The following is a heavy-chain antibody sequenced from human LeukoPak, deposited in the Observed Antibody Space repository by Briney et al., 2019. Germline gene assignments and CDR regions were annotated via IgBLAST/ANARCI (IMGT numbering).Heavy chain of an antibody. D-gene: IGHD3-10*01. Sequence: GGSLGLSCAASGFTFSDYYMSWIRQAPGKGLEWVSVIYSGGSTYYADSVKGRFTISRDNSKNTLYLQMNSLRAEDTAVYYCARWARADSDYWGQGTLVTVSS. CDR1: GFTFSDYY. V-gene: IGHV3-66*01. J-gene: IGHJ4*02. CDR2: IYSGGST. CDR3: ARWARADSDY.